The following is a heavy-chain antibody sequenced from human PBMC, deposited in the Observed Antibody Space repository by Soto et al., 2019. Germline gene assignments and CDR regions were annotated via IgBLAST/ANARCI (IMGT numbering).Heavy chain of an antibody. J-gene: IGHJ6*02. CDR2: ISISSSYI. CDR3: ARDGTGYRYGYYYYYGMDV. V-gene: IGHV3-21*01. D-gene: IGHD5-18*01. CDR1: GFTFSSYS. Sequence: GGSLRLSCAASGFTFSSYSMNWVRQAPGKGLEWVSSISISSSYIYYADSVKGRFTIYRDNAKNSLYLQMNSLRAEDTAVYYCARDGTGYRYGYYYYYGMDVWGQGTTVTVSS.